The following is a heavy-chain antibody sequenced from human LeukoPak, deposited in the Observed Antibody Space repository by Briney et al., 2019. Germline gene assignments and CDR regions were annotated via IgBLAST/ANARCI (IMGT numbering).Heavy chain of an antibody. Sequence: SVKVSCKASGGTFSSYAISWVRQAPGQGLEWMGGIIPIFGTTNYAQKFQGRVTITADESTSTAYMELSSLRSEDTAVYYCARPGGYKSVGPFDYWGQGTLVTVSS. J-gene: IGHJ4*02. CDR1: GGTFSSYA. CDR3: ARPGGYKSVGPFDY. V-gene: IGHV1-69*13. CDR2: IIPIFGTT. D-gene: IGHD5-24*01.